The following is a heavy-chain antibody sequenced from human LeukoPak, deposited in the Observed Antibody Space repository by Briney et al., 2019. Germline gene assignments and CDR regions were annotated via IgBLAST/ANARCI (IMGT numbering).Heavy chain of an antibody. CDR2: IIPILGIA. V-gene: IGHV1-69*04. CDR1: GGTLSSYA. J-gene: IGHJ6*02. Sequence: SVKVSCKASGGTLSSYAISWVRQAPGQGLEWMGRIIPILGIANYAQKFQGRVTITADKSTSTAYMELSSLRSEDTAVYYCARLWQQPYYYGMDVWGQGTTVTVSS. CDR3: ARLWQQPYYYGMDV. D-gene: IGHD6-13*01.